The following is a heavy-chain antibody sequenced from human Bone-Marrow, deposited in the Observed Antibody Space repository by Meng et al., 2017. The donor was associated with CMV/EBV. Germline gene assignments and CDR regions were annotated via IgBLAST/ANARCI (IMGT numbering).Heavy chain of an antibody. Sequence: FTFSSYGMQWVRQAPGKGLEWVAVISYDGSNKYYADAVKGRFTISRDNSKNTLYLQMNSLRAEDTAVYYCARDSGCSGGSCYSLPFDPWGQGTLVTVSS. J-gene: IGHJ5*02. CDR2: ISYDGSNK. CDR1: FTFSSYG. CDR3: ARDSGCSGGSCYSLPFDP. V-gene: IGHV3-30-3*01. D-gene: IGHD2-15*01.